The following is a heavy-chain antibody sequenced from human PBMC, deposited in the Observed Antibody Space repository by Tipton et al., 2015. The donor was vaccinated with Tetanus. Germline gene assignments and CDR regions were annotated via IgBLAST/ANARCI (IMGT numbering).Heavy chain of an antibody. CDR2: ISHDGSNK. CDR3: AKEHYYYYYGMDV. V-gene: IGHV3-30*18. CDR1: GFTFSSYG. Sequence: SLRLSCAASGFTFSSYGMHWVRQAPGKGLEWVAVISHDGSNKYYADSVKGRFTISRDNSKNTLYLQMNSLRAEDTAVYYCAKEHYYYYYGMDVWGQGTTVTVSS. J-gene: IGHJ6*02.